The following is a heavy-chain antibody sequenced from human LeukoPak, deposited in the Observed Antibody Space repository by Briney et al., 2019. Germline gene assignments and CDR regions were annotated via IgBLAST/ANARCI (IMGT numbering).Heavy chain of an antibody. V-gene: IGHV4-61*02. CDR3: ARGGEIYYFDY. J-gene: IGHJ4*02. CDR1: GGSISSGSYY. D-gene: IGHD2/OR15-2a*01. CDR2: IHTSGST. Sequence: SETLSLTCTVSGGSISSGSYYWSWIRQPAGKGLEWIGRIHTSGSTNYNPSLKSRVTISVDTSKNQFSLKLSSVPAADTAVYYCARGGEIYYFDYWGQGTLVTVSS.